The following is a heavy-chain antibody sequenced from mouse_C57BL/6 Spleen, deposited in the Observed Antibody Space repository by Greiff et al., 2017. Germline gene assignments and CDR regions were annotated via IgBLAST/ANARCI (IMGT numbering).Heavy chain of an antibody. CDR2: IDPSDSYT. CDR1: GYTFTSYW. Sequence: QVQLQQSGAELVKPGASVKLSCKASGYTFTSYWMQWVKQRPGQGLEWIGEIDPSDSYTNYNQKFKGKATLTVDTSSSTAYMQLSSLTSEDAAVYYCARRGSRYFDYWGQGTTLTVSS. D-gene: IGHD1-1*01. J-gene: IGHJ2*01. CDR3: ARRGSRYFDY. V-gene: IGHV1-50*01.